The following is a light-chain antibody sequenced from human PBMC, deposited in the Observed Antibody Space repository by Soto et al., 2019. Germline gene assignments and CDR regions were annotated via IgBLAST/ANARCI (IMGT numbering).Light chain of an antibody. J-gene: IGKJ5*01. CDR1: QSVSSSY. CDR2: GAS. CDR3: QQYGSSPIT. Sequence: EIVLTKSPGTLSLSPGERATLSCMASQSVSSSYLAWYQQKPGQAPRLLIYGASSRATGIPDRFSGSGSGTDFTLTISRLEPEDVAVYYCQQYGSSPITLGQGTRLEIK. V-gene: IGKV3-20*01.